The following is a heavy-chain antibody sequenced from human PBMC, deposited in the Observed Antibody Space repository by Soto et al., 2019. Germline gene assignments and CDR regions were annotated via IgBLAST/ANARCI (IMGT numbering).Heavy chain of an antibody. Sequence: QVQLVESGGGVVQPGRSPRLSCAASGFTFSNFGMHWVRQAPGKGLEWVAAISSDGGDKYYSHSVKDRFTISRDNSKNKLFLQMNSMRGEDTAVYYCVKGSEVARQELDHWGQGILVTVSS. J-gene: IGHJ4*02. V-gene: IGHV3-30*18. D-gene: IGHD2-15*01. CDR3: VKGSEVARQELDH. CDR1: GFTFSNFG. CDR2: ISSDGGDK.